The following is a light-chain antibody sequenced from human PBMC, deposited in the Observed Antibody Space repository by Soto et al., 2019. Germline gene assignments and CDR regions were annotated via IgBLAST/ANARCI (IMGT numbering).Light chain of an antibody. Sequence: QTVVTQEPSLSVSPGGTVTLTCALSSGSVSASYYPSWYQQTPGQARRTLISSTNTRSSGVPDRFSGSILGNKAALTITGAQADDESDYYCVLYMGSGISVFGGGTKLTVL. V-gene: IGLV8-61*01. CDR2: STN. CDR3: VLYMGSGISV. CDR1: SGSVSASYY. J-gene: IGLJ2*01.